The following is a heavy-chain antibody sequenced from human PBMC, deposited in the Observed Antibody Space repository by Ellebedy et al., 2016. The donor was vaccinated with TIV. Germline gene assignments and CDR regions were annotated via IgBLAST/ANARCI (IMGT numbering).Heavy chain of an antibody. D-gene: IGHD3-10*01. CDR2: INHSGSA. J-gene: IGHJ4*02. CDR3: AREDSSGFNRFDF. Sequence: SETLSLXCAVYGGSFSGYYWSWIRQPPGKGLECIGEINHSGSANYNPSLKSRVTISVDTSKNQFFLKLGSVTAADTAVYSCAREDSSGFNRFDFWGRGTLVTVSS. CDR1: GGSFSGYY. V-gene: IGHV4-34*01.